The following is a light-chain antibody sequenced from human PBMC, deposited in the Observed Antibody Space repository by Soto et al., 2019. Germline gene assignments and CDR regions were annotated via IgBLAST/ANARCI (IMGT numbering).Light chain of an antibody. J-gene: IGLJ2*01. CDR3: SSYTSSSTKV. Sequence: QSALTQPASVSGSPGQSITISCTGTSSDVGGYNYVSWYQQHPGKAPKLMTYDVSNRPSGVSNRFSGSKSGNTASLTISGLQAEYEADYYCSSYTSSSTKVFGGRTMVTVL. CDR1: SSDVGGYNY. V-gene: IGLV2-14*01. CDR2: DVS.